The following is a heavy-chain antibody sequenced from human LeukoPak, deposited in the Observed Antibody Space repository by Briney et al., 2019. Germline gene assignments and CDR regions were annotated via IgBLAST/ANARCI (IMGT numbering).Heavy chain of an antibody. CDR1: GGSISSGSYS. Sequence: SETLSLTCTVSGGSISSGSYSWNWIRQPAGKGLEWIGRIYTSGSTNYNSSLESRVTISVDTSKNHFSLKLSSVTAADTAVYYCTGRNTDSSGWPFDYWGQGTLVTVSS. D-gene: IGHD6-19*01. V-gene: IGHV4-61*02. CDR3: TGRNTDSSGWPFDY. CDR2: IYTSGST. J-gene: IGHJ4*02.